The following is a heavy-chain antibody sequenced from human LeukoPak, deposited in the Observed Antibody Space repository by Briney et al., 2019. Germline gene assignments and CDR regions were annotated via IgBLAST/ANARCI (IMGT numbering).Heavy chain of an antibody. CDR3: ARVRWGGLYYFDY. J-gene: IGHJ4*02. D-gene: IGHD3-16*01. Sequence: GGSLRLSCAASGFTFSSYWMHWVRQAPGKGLEWVSAISGSGGSTYYADSVKGRFTISRDNSKNTLYLQMNSLRAEDTAVYYCARVRWGGLYYFDYWGQGTLVTVSS. V-gene: IGHV3-23*01. CDR1: GFTFSSYW. CDR2: ISGSGGST.